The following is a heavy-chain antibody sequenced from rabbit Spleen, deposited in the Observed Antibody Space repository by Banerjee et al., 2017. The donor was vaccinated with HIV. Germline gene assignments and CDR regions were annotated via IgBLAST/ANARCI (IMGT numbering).Heavy chain of an antibody. CDR1: GFSFSSGYD. D-gene: IGHD8-1*01. CDR3: ARDTGTSFSTYGMDL. CDR2: VYAGSSGST. Sequence: LEESGGDLVKPGASLTLTCTASGFSFSSGYDMCWVRQAPGKGLEWIACVYAGSSGSTYSATWAKGRFTISKTSSTTVTLQITSLTAADTATYFCARDTGTSFSTYGMDLWGQGTLVTVS. J-gene: IGHJ6*01. V-gene: IGHV1S40*01.